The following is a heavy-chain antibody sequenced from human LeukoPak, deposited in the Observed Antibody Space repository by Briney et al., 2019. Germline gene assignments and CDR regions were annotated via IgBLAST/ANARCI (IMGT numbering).Heavy chain of an antibody. CDR2: INHSGST. Sequence: SETLSLTCAVYGGSFSGYYWSWIRQPPGKGLEWVGEINHSGSTNYNPSLKSRVTISVDTSKNQFSLKLSSVTAADTAVYYCARDYYDSSGYYYVGYYYYYMDVWGKGTTVTISS. CDR1: GGSFSGYY. J-gene: IGHJ6*03. V-gene: IGHV4-34*01. CDR3: ARDYYDSSGYYYVGYYYYYMDV. D-gene: IGHD3-22*01.